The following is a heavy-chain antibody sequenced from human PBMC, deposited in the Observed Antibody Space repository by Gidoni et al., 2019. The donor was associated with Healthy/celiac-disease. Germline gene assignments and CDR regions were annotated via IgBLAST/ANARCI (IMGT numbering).Heavy chain of an antibody. J-gene: IGHJ5*02. CDR1: GFTFSRYA. Sequence: QVQLVESGGGVVQPGRSLRLSCAASGFTFSRYAMHWVRQAPGKGLEWVAVISYDGSNKYYADSVKGRFTISRDNSKNTLYLQMNSLRAEDTAVYYCARDSDIVVGGGWFDPWGQGTLVTVSS. CDR2: ISYDGSNK. V-gene: IGHV3-30-3*01. D-gene: IGHD2-15*01. CDR3: ARDSDIVVGGGWFDP.